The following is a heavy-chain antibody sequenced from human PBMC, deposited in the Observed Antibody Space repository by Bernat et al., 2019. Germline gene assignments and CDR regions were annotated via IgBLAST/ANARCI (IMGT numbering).Heavy chain of an antibody. D-gene: IGHD1-26*01. CDR3: ARDESGSYYYYYGMDV. V-gene: IGHV3-21*01. CDR2: ISSSSSYI. CDR1: GFTFSSYS. J-gene: IGHJ6*02. Sequence: EVQLAESGGGLVKPGGSLRLSCAASGFTFSSYSMNWVRQAPGKGLEWVSSISSSSSYIYHADSVKGRFTISRDNAKNSLYLQMNSLRAEDTAVYYCARDESGSYYYYYGMDVWGQGTTVTVSS.